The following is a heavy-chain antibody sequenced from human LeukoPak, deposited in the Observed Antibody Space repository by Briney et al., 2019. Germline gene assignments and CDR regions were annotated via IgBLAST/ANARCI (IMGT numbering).Heavy chain of an antibody. Sequence: ASVKVSCKASGYTFTSYYMHWVRQAPGQGLEWMGIINPSGGSTTYAQKFQGRVTMTSDTSTSTVYMELRSLRSDDTAVYYCARRGILTGYMFDYWGQGTLVTVSS. CDR2: INPSGGST. CDR1: GYTFTSYY. CDR3: ARRGILTGYMFDY. D-gene: IGHD3-9*01. J-gene: IGHJ4*02. V-gene: IGHV1-46*03.